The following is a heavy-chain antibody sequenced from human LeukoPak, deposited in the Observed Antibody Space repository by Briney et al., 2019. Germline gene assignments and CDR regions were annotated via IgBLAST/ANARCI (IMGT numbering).Heavy chain of an antibody. CDR2: INPSGGST. Sequence: ASVTVSCTASGYTFTSYYMHWVRQAPGQGLEWMGVINPSGGSTSYAQKFQGRVTMTRDTSTSTVYMELSSLRSEDTAVYYCARELVVPAAMGPSFDYWGQGTLVTVSS. CDR1: GYTFTSYY. J-gene: IGHJ4*02. D-gene: IGHD2-2*01. CDR3: ARELVVPAAMGPSFDY. V-gene: IGHV1-46*01.